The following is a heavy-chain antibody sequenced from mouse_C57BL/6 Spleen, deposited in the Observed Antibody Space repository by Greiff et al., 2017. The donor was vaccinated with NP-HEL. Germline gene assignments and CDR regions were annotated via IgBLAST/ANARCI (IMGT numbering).Heavy chain of an antibody. CDR1: GFNIKDYY. J-gene: IGHJ4*01. CDR3: TSRSYYGFGAMDY. V-gene: IGHV14-1*01. CDR2: IDPEDGDT. D-gene: IGHD1-1*01. Sequence: VQLQQSGAELVRPGASVKLSCTASGFNIKDYYMHWVKQRPEQGLEWIGRIDPEDGDTEYAPKFQGKATMTADTSSNTAYLQLSSLTSEDTAVYYCTSRSYYGFGAMDYWGQGTSVTVSS.